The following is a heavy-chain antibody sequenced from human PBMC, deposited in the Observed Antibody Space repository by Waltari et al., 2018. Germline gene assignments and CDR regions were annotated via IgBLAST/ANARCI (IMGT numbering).Heavy chain of an antibody. J-gene: IGHJ6*02. D-gene: IGHD1-1*01. CDR1: GYSFTSYW. V-gene: IGHV5-51*03. CDR2: IYPGDSDT. Sequence: EVQLVQSGAEVKKPGESLKISCKGSGYSFTSYWIGWVRQMPGKGLEWRGSIYPGDSDTIYSPSFQGQVTISADKSISTAYLQWSSLKASDTAMYYCARGYGTRTIMDYYGMDVWGQGTTVTVSS. CDR3: ARGYGTRTIMDYYGMDV.